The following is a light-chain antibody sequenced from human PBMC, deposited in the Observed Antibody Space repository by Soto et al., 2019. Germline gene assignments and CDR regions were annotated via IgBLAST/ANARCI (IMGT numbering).Light chain of an antibody. CDR1: QGISNY. J-gene: IGKJ4*01. CDR3: QKYNSAPRGLT. Sequence: DIQMTQSPSSLSASVGDIVTITLLASQGISNYLAWYQQKPGKVPKLLIYAASTLQSGVPSRFSGSGSGTDFTLTISSLQPEDVATYYCQKYNSAPRGLTFGGGTKVDIK. CDR2: AAS. V-gene: IGKV1-27*01.